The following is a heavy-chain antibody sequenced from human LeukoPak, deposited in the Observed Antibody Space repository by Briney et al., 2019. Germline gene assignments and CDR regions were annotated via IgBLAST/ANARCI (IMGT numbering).Heavy chain of an antibody. CDR3: AKDMFGVDTAMIKD. CDR1: GFIFDDYA. Sequence: PGGSLRLSCAASGFIFDDYAMHWVRQAPGKCLEWVSLISGDGGSTYYADSVEGRFTISRDNSKNSLYLQMNSLRTEDTALYYCAKDMFGVDTAMIKDWGQGTLVTVSS. D-gene: IGHD5-18*01. J-gene: IGHJ4*02. CDR2: ISGDGGST. V-gene: IGHV3-43*02.